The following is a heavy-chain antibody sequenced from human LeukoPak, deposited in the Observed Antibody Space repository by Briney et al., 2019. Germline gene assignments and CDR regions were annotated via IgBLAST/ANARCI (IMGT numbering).Heavy chain of an antibody. Sequence: SETLSLTCNVSSDSITSGAFYWAWIRQSPGKGLEWIGNVYYSGSTQYNPSLRGRVSISMDKTKNQFSLDLNSVSVTDTAIYYCARRDYAAWFDPWGQGTLVTVSS. V-gene: IGHV4-39*01. J-gene: IGHJ5*02. CDR1: SDSITSGAFY. CDR2: VYYSGST. CDR3: ARRDYAAWFDP. D-gene: IGHD4/OR15-4a*01.